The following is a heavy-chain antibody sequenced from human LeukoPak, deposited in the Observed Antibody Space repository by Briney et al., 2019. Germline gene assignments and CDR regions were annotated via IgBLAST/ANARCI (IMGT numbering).Heavy chain of an antibody. CDR3: ARGAAAAGYYYFDY. D-gene: IGHD6-13*01. CDR2: IIPIFGTA. CDR1: GGTFSSYA. V-gene: IGHV1-69*05. J-gene: IGHJ4*02. Sequence: ASVKVSCKASGGTFSSYAISWVRQAPGQGLEWMGGIIPIFGTANYAQKFQGRVTITTDESTSTAYMELSSLRSEDTAVYYCARGAAAAGYYYFDYWGQGTLVTVSS.